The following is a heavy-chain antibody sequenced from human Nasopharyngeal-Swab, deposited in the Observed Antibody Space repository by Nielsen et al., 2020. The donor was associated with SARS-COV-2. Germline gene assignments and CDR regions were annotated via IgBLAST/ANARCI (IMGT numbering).Heavy chain of an antibody. Sequence: RRKCPGKGLEWIGDINHSGSTNYNPSLKSRVTISVDTSKNQFSLKLSSVTAADTAVYYCARARRNFVVVSAFDYWGQGTLVTVSS. CDR3: ARARRNFVVVSAFDY. CDR2: INHSGST. V-gene: IGHV4-34*09. D-gene: IGHD2-21*02. J-gene: IGHJ4*02.